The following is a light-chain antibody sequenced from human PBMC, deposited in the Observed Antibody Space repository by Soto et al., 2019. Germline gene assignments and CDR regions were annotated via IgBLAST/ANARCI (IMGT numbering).Light chain of an antibody. CDR1: SSDVENYRL. Sequence: QSVLNLPASVSGSPGQSVTISCTATSSDVENYRLVSWYQQHPGKAPKLIIYEVTKRPSGVSNRFSGSKSANTASLTISGLQPEDEADYYCCSSVGSYVFGTGTKVTVL. V-gene: IGLV2-23*02. CDR2: EVT. J-gene: IGLJ1*01. CDR3: CSSVGSYV.